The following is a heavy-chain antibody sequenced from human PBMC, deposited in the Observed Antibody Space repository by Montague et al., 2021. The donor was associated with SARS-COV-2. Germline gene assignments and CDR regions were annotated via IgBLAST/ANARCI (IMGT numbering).Heavy chain of an antibody. D-gene: IGHD3-3*01. Sequence: SETLSLTCTVSGGSISSSSNYWGWIRQPAGKGLEWIGNIYNSGSTYYNPSLKSRVTISVDTSKNQFSLKLSSVTAADTAVYYCARLNFHITIFGVVSSRVFDYWGQGTLVNVSS. J-gene: IGHJ4*02. CDR2: IYNSGST. V-gene: IGHV4-39*07. CDR3: ARLNFHITIFGVVSSRVFDY. CDR1: GGSISSSSNY.